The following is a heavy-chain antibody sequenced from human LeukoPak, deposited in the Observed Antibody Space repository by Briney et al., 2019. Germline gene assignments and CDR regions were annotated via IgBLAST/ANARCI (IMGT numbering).Heavy chain of an antibody. CDR1: GGSISSYY. V-gene: IGHV4-4*07. CDR2: IYTSART. D-gene: IGHD2-2*02. CDR3: ARGSEYCSSTSCYTRGDYYYYMDV. J-gene: IGHJ6*03. Sequence: SETLSLTCTVSGGSISSYYWGWIRQPAGKGLEWIGRIYTSARTNSNPSLQSRVTMSVDTSNNQFSLKLSSVTAADTAVYYCARGSEYCSSTSCYTRGDYYYYMDVWGKGTTVTVSS.